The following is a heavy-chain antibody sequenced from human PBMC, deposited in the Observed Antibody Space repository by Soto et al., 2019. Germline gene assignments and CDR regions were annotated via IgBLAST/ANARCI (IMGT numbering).Heavy chain of an antibody. V-gene: IGHV4-30-2*01. CDR3: ARVLDR. D-gene: IGHD1-26*01. CDR2: IYHSGST. J-gene: IGHJ4*02. CDR1: GGSISSGGYS. Sequence: QLQLQESGSGLVKPSQTLSLTCAVSGGSISSGGYSWCWIRQPPGKGLEWIGYIYHSGSTYYNPPPXLXXTISVDRTKNHVSLKLSSMTDADKAIYYRARVLDRWGQQAQVTVSS.